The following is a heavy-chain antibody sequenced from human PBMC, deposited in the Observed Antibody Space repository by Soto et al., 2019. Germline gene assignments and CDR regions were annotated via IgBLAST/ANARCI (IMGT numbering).Heavy chain of an antibody. CDR3: ARDLYYYGSGSYYRTYYYYGMDV. V-gene: IGHV3-30-3*01. CDR1: GFTFSSYA. J-gene: IGHJ6*02. Sequence: PGGSLRLSCAASGFTFSSYAMHWVRQAPGKGLEWVAVIPYDGSNKYYADSVKGRFTISRDNSKNTLYLQMNSLRAEDTAVYYCARDLYYYGSGSYYRTYYYYGMDVWGQGTTVTSP. D-gene: IGHD3-10*01. CDR2: IPYDGSNK.